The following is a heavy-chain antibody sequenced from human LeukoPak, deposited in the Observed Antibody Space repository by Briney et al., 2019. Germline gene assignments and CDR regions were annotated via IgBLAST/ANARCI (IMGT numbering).Heavy chain of an antibody. J-gene: IGHJ4*02. V-gene: IGHV4-39*07. CDR2: ILYSGST. CDR3: ARCKDYYVSGSYYKTFDY. Sequence: ASETLSLTCTVSGDSISSSSYYWGWIRQPPGKGLEWIGSILYSGSTYYNPSLKSRLTISVDTSKNQFSLKLSSVTAADTAVYCCARCKDYYVSGSYYKTFDYWGQGTLVTVSS. CDR1: GDSISSSSYY. D-gene: IGHD3-10*01.